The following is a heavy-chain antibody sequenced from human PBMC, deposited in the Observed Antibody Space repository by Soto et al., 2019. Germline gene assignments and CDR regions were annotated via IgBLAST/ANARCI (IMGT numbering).Heavy chain of an antibody. CDR1: GYSFTSYG. Sequence: TSVKVSCKASGYSFTSYGINWVRQAPGQGLEWLGWISAYDGNTNYAQILQGRVSMTTDTSTNTAYMELRSLRSDDTAMYYCARGGYYDSSGSRNYYYYGMNVWGQGTTVTVSS. V-gene: IGHV1-18*01. CDR3: ARGGYYDSSGSRNYYYYGMNV. J-gene: IGHJ6*02. D-gene: IGHD3-22*01. CDR2: ISAYDGNT.